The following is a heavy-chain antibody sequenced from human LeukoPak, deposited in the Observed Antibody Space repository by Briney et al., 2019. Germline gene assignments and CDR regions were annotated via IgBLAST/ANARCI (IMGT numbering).Heavy chain of an antibody. V-gene: IGHV4-34*01. CDR2: INHSGST. Sequence: PSETLSLTCAVYGGSFSGYYWSWIRQPPGKGLEWIGEINHSGSTNYNPSLKSRVTISVDTSKNQFSLKLSSVTAADTAVYYCARHSRFLEWLAEDYWGQGTLVTVSS. J-gene: IGHJ4*02. CDR1: GGSFSGYY. CDR3: ARHSRFLEWLAEDY. D-gene: IGHD3-3*01.